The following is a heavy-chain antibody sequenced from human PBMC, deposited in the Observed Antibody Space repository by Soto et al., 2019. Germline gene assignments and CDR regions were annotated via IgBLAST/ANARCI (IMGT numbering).Heavy chain of an antibody. CDR1: GYSFTSYW. J-gene: IGHJ6*02. V-gene: IGHV5-10-1*01. Sequence: GESLKISCKGSGYSFTSYWISWVRQMPGKGLERMGRIDPSDSYTNYSPSFQGHVTISADKSISTAYLQWSSLKASDTAMYYCARLLLVDTSGTPYYYYGMDVWGQGTTVTVSS. CDR3: ARLLLVDTSGTPYYYYGMDV. CDR2: IDPSDSYT. D-gene: IGHD5-18*01.